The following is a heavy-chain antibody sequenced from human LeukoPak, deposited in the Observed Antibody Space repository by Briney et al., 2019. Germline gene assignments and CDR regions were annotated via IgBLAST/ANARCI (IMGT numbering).Heavy chain of an antibody. J-gene: IGHJ5*02. D-gene: IGHD4-11*01. CDR2: ISGSGGST. V-gene: IGHV3-23*01. CDR3: AKEQAREYSTVNWFDP. Sequence: GGSLRLSCAASGFTFSSYSMNWVRQAPGKGLEWVSAISGSGGSTYYADSVKGRFTISRDNSKNTLYLQMNSLRAEDTAVYYCAKEQAREYSTVNWFDPWGQGTLVTVSS. CDR1: GFTFSSYS.